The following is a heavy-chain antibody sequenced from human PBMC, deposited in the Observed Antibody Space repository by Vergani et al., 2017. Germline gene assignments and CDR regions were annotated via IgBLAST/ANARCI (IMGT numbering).Heavy chain of an antibody. D-gene: IGHD1-26*01. CDR3: ARPVVGATATVDY. J-gene: IGHJ4*02. V-gene: IGHV4-39*01. CDR2: IYYSGST. Sequence: QLQLQESGPGLVKPSETLSLTCTVSGGSISSSSYYWGWLRQPPGKGLEWIGSIYYSGSTYYNPSLKSRVTISVDTSKNQFSLKLSSVTAADTAVYYCARPVVGATATVDYWGQGTLVTVSS. CDR1: GGSISSSSYY.